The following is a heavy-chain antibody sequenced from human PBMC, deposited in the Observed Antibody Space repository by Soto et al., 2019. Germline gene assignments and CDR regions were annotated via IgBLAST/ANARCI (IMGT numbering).Heavy chain of an antibody. D-gene: IGHD6-19*01. V-gene: IGHV3-23*01. CDR1: GCDFSSYA. Sequence: PGGSLRLSCAASGCDFSSYAMTWVRQAPGKGLEWVSAISGSGGSTYYADSVKGRFTISRDNSKNTLYLQMNSLRAEDTAVYYWAKDAPVSSRGYSSGWYSPAVGFDIWGQGTMVTVSS. J-gene: IGHJ3*02. CDR3: AKDAPVSSRGYSSGWYSPAVGFDI. CDR2: ISGSGGST.